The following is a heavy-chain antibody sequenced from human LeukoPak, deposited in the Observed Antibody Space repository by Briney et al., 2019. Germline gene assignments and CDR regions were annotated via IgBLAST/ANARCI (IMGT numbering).Heavy chain of an antibody. D-gene: IGHD2-2*01. Sequence: GGSLRLSCAASGNYWMHWVRQAPGKGLVWVSNINSDGSGTTYADSVKGRLTISKDNAKNTVYMQMNNLRDEDTAVYYCVSFYETYWGRGTVVTVSS. CDR3: VSFYETY. J-gene: IGHJ4*02. CDR1: GNYW. CDR2: INSDGSGT. V-gene: IGHV3-74*01.